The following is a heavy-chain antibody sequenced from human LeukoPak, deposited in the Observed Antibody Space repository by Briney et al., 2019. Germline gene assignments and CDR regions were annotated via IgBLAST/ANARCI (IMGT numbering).Heavy chain of an antibody. V-gene: IGHV3-30*18. CDR1: GFTFSSYG. Sequence: GRSLRLSCAASGFTFSSYGMHWVRQAPGKGLEWVAVISYDGSNKYYADSVKGRFTISRDNSKNTLYLQMDSLRAEDTAVYYCAKDRIAVAGTYFDYWGQGTLVTVSS. CDR3: AKDRIAVAGTYFDY. CDR2: ISYDGSNK. J-gene: IGHJ4*02. D-gene: IGHD6-19*01.